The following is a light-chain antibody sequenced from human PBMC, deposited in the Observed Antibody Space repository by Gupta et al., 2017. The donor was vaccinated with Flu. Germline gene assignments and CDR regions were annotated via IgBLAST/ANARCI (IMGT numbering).Light chain of an antibody. Sequence: TITCTGTRTDVGVYSYDYVYRQQQGTAQAPKLMVYGDRTRPLGVCNRCSRSKNGDTPTLSRSGPQDEDEDDYYCSADTNSSAYVFGTGTKVTVL. J-gene: IGLJ1*01. V-gene: IGLV2-14*01. CDR1: RTDVGVYSY. CDR2: GDR. CDR3: SADTNSSAYV.